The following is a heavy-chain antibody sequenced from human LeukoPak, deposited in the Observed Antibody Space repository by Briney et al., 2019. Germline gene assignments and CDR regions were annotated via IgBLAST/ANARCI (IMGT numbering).Heavy chain of an antibody. CDR1: GFTFSSYA. J-gene: IGHJ4*02. CDR2: ISYDGSNK. D-gene: IGHD3-22*01. CDR3: ARGSYYDSSGYYG. V-gene: IGHV3-30-3*01. Sequence: GGSLRLSCAAFGFTFSSYAMHWVRQAPGKGLEWVAVISYDGSNKYYADSVKGRFTISRDNSKNTLYLQMNSLRAEDTAVYYCARGSYYDSSGYYGWGQGTLVTVSS.